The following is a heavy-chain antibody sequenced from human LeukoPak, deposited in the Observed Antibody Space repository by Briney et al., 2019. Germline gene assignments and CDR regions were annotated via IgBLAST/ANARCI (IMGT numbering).Heavy chain of an antibody. CDR1: GYSFTSYW. CDR2: IYPGDSDT. CDR3: ARTYYDFWSGYSPMDV. Sequence: GESLKISCKGSGYSFTSYWIGWVRQMPGKGLEWMGIIYPGDSDTRYSPSFQGQVTISADKSISTAYLQWSSLKASDTAMYYCARTYYDFWSGYSPMDVWGQGTTVTVSS. D-gene: IGHD3-3*01. J-gene: IGHJ6*02. V-gene: IGHV5-51*01.